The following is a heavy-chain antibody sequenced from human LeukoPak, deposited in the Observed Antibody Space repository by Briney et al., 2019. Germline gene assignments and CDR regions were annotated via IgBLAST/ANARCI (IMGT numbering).Heavy chain of an antibody. CDR1: GFTFSSYG. D-gene: IGHD1-26*01. J-gene: IGHJ6*03. CDR3: AKGRGWEASYYYYYMDV. CDR2: IRYVGSNK. V-gene: IGHV3-30*02. Sequence: GGSLRLSCALSGFTFSSYGIHWVRQAPGKGLEWVAFIRYVGSNKYYTDSVKGRFTISRDNSKNTLYLQMNSLRAEDTAVYYCAKGRGWEASYYYYYMDVWGKGTTVTISS.